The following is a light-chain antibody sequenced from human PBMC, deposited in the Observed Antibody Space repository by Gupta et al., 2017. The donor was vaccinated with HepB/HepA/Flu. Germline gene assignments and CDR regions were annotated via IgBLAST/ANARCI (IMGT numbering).Light chain of an antibody. CDR3: AAWDGSLSGRV. Sequence: QSVPTHPPSASGTPGHRVTISCSGSSSNIGSNYVYWYQQLPGTAPKLLIYRNNQRPSGVPDRFSGSKSGTSASLAIGGLRSEDEADYYCAAWDGSLSGRVFGGGTKLTVL. CDR2: RNN. CDR1: SSNIGSNY. J-gene: IGLJ3*02. V-gene: IGLV1-47*01.